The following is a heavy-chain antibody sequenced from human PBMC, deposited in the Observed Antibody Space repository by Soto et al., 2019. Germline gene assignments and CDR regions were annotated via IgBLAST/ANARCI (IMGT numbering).Heavy chain of an antibody. CDR2: ISGGGDAR. CDR1: GFTFGNYA. Sequence: EVQLLESGGGLVQPGGSLRLSCAASGFTFGNYAFSWVRQAPGKGLEWVSVISGGGDARYYPDSVKGRFTTSRDNSKNTVYLHMNSLRAEDTAVYYCAKKSLGSITLPALYYFDYWGQGTLVTVSS. D-gene: IGHD7-27*01. CDR3: AKKSLGSITLPALYYFDY. J-gene: IGHJ4*02. V-gene: IGHV3-23*01.